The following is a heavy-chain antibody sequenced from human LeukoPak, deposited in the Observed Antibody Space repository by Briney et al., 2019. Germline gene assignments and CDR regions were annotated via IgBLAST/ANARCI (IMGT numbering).Heavy chain of an antibody. CDR2: IYYSGST. CDR3: ASMRVVVPAFFDY. Sequence: SETLSLTCTVSGGSISSSSYYWGWIRQPPGKGLEWIGSIYYSGSTYYNPSLESRVTISVDTSKNQFSLKLSSVTAADTAVYYCASMRVVVPAFFDYWGQGTLVTVSS. D-gene: IGHD2-2*01. CDR1: GGSISSSSYY. V-gene: IGHV4-39*01. J-gene: IGHJ4*02.